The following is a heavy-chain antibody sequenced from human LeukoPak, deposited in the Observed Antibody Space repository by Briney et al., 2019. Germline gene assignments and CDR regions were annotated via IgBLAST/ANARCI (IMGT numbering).Heavy chain of an antibody. Sequence: PSETLSLTCTVSGGSISSYYWSWIRQPPGKGLQWIGYIYYSGSTNYNPSLKNRVTISVDTSKNQFSLKLSSVTAADTAVYYCARAEDYSNYSGWGQGTLVTVSS. J-gene: IGHJ4*02. CDR1: GGSISSYY. CDR2: IYYSGST. V-gene: IGHV4-59*01. CDR3: ARAEDYSNYSG. D-gene: IGHD4-11*01.